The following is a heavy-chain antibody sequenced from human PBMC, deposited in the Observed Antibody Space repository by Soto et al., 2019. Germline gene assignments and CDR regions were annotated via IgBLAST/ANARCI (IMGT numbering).Heavy chain of an antibody. CDR2: ISSNGGST. Sequence: EVQLVESGGGLVQPGGSLRLSCSASGFTFSSYAMHWVRQAPGKGLEYVSAISSNGGSTYYADSVKGRFTISRDNSKNTLYLQMSSLRAEDTAVYYCVKDRGSGSRPLAYWGQGTLVTVSS. D-gene: IGHD1-26*01. J-gene: IGHJ4*02. CDR3: VKDRGSGSRPLAY. CDR1: GFTFSSYA. V-gene: IGHV3-64D*08.